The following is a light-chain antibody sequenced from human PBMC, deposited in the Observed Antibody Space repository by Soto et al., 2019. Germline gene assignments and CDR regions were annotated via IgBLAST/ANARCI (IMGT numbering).Light chain of an antibody. CDR1: QTISSW. CDR3: QHYNSYSEA. CDR2: KAS. J-gene: IGKJ1*01. Sequence: DIQMTQSPSTLSGSVGDRVTITCRPSQTISSWLAWYQQKPGKAPKLLIYKASTFKSGVPSRFSGSGSGTEFPLTISSLQPDDFATYYCQHYNSYSEAFGQGTKVDI. V-gene: IGKV1-5*03.